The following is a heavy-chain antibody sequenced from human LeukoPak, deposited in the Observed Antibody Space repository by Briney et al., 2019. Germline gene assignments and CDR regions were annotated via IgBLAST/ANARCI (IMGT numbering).Heavy chain of an antibody. CDR1: GYSFTNYG. D-gene: IGHD3-16*01. CDR3: ARDHSYASRGGSFDY. CDR2: ISADNGNT. Sequence: ASVKVSCKASGYSFTNYGISWVRQAPGQGLEWMGWISADNGNTNYAQKLQGRVTMTTDTSTSTAYMELRTLRSDDTAVYYCARDHSYASRGGSFDYWGQGTLVTVSS. J-gene: IGHJ4*02. V-gene: IGHV1-18*01.